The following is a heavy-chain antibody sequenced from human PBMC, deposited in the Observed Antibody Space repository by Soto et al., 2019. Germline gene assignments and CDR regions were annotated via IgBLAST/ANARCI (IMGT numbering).Heavy chain of an antibody. V-gene: IGHV4-34*01. D-gene: IGHD6-13*01. CDR3: ARVRHDSSSWYDY. Sequence: SETLSLTCAVYGGSFSGYYWSWIRQPPGKGLEXIGEIXXSXSXXXNXXXXSRVTISVDTSKSQFSLKLSSVTAADTAVYYCARVRHDSSSWYDYWGQGTLVTVSS. J-gene: IGHJ4*02. CDR2: IXXSXSX. CDR1: GGSFSGYY.